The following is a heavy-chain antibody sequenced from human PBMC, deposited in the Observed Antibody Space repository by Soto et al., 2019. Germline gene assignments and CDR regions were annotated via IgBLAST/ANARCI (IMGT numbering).Heavy chain of an antibody. Sequence: SGPTLVNPTQTLTLTCTFSGFSLSTSAMGVGWIRQPPGKALEWLALIYWNDDKRYSPSLKNRLTITKDTSKNQVVLTMTNMDPVDTATYYCSRRGSSTGLDFWGQGTLVTVSS. J-gene: IGHJ4*02. CDR2: IYWNDDK. D-gene: IGHD6-25*01. V-gene: IGHV2-5*01. CDR3: SRRGSSTGLDF. CDR1: GFSLSTSAMG.